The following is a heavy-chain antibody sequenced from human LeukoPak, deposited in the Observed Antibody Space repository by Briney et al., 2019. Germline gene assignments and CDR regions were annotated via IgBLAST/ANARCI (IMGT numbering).Heavy chain of an antibody. D-gene: IGHD1-1*01. CDR1: GGSISSGSYY. CDR3: ARVQGSWFDP. V-gene: IGHV4-61*02. J-gene: IGHJ5*02. Sequence: PSETLSLTCTVSGGSISSGSYYWSWIRQPAGKGLEWIGRIYTSGSTNYNPSLKSRVTISVDTSKNQFSLKLSSVTAADTAVYYCARVQGSWFDPWGQGTLVTVSS. CDR2: IYTSGST.